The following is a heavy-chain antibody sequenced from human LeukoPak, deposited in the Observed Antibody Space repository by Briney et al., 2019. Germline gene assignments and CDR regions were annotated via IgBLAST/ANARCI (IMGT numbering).Heavy chain of an antibody. CDR1: GFTFGTYS. CDR2: MISGSTYI. D-gene: IGHD2-15*01. J-gene: IGHJ4*02. Sequence: GGSLRLSWAASGFTFGTYSMTWVREAPGKGLGWVSSMISGSTYIYYADSVRGRFTIYRDNAKNSLYPIMNSLRVDDTAVYYCARGRPTGASRVFVVQWGQGTLVTVSS. CDR3: ARGRPTGASRVFVVQ. V-gene: IGHV3-21*06.